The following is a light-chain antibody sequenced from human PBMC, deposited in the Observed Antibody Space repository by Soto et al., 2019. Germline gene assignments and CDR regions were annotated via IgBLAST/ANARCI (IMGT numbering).Light chain of an antibody. CDR3: QQYNFYST. CDR1: QSINNR. J-gene: IGKJ2*01. CDR2: DAS. Sequence: DIQMTQSPSTLSASVGDRVTITCRASQSINNRLAWYQQKPGKGPRLLISDASSLKSGVPSRFSGSGSGTEFTLTISSLQPDDFATYYCQQYNFYSTFGQGTKLEIK. V-gene: IGKV1-5*01.